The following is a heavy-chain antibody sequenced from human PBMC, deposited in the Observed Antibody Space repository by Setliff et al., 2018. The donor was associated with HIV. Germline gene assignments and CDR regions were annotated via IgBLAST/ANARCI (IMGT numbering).Heavy chain of an antibody. J-gene: IGHJ4*02. D-gene: IGHD2-21*01. CDR3: ARVHLYDATAYYSSFES. Sequence: SETLSLTCSVSNGSINGYYWTWIRQPPGKGLEWIGYISHTGSTNFNPSLKSRVSMSVDLSKDQFSRHLVSVTAADTAVYFCARVHLYDATAYYSSFESWGPGILVTVSS. CDR2: ISHTGST. CDR1: NGSINGYY. V-gene: IGHV4-59*01.